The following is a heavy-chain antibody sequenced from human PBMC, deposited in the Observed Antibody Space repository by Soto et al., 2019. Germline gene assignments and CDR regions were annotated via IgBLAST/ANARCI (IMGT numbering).Heavy chain of an antibody. Sequence: GGSLRLSCAASGFTFSSYTMNWVRQAPGKGLEWVSCISSSSSIYYADSVKGRFTISRDNAKNSLYLQMNSLRAEDTAIYYCERDPSSPYYGMDVWGQGTPVTVSS. CDR2: ISSSSSI. CDR1: GFTFSSYT. CDR3: ERDPSSPYYGMDV. J-gene: IGHJ6*02. V-gene: IGHV3-21*01.